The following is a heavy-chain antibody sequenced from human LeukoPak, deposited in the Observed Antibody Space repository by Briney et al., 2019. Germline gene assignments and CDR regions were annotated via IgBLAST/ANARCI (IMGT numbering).Heavy chain of an antibody. CDR3: AREVYYDSSGYYPS. V-gene: IGHV1-18*01. D-gene: IGHD3-22*01. CDR2: ISAYNGNT. CDR1: GYTFTRYG. Sequence: ASVNVSCTASGYTFTRYGISWVRQAPGQGLEWMGWISAYNGNTNYAQKLQGRVTMTTDTSTSTAYMELRSLRSDDTAVYYCAREVYYDSSGYYPSWGQGTLVTVSS. J-gene: IGHJ5*02.